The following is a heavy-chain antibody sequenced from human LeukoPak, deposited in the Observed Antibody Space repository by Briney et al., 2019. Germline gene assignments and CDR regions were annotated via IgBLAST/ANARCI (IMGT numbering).Heavy chain of an antibody. CDR1: GFIFSSYA. Sequence: GGSLRLSCAASGFIFSSYAMSWVRQAPGKGLEWVAFIRYDGSNKYYADSVKGRFTISRDNSKNTLYLQMNSLRAEDTAVYYCAKNVRFGSRHYFDYWGQGTLVTVSS. CDR3: AKNVRFGSRHYFDY. J-gene: IGHJ4*02. CDR2: IRYDGSNK. V-gene: IGHV3-30*02. D-gene: IGHD3-10*01.